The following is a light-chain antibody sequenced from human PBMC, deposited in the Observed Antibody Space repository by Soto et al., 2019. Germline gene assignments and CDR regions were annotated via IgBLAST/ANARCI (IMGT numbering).Light chain of an antibody. J-gene: IGKJ1*01. CDR1: QSISGW. CDR3: QQYNTYSQT. V-gene: IGKV1-5*01. CDR2: DAS. Sequence: DIQMTQSPPTLSASVGDRVTITCRASQSISGWLAWYQQKPGKAPKLLIYDASNLEGGVPSRFSGTGSGIEFTLTISSLQPEDFATYYCQQYNTYSQTFGQGTKVDIK.